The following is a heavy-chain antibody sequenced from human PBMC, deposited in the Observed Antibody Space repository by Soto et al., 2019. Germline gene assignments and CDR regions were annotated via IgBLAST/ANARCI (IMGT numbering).Heavy chain of an antibody. Sequence: QVQLVQSGAEVKKPGASVKVSCKASGYTFSSYGISWVRQAPGQGLEWMGWIRAYNDNTNYAQKLQGRVTMTTDTSTSTAYMELRSLRSDDTAVYYCARYLSRISLPDAFDIWGQGTMVTVSS. CDR2: IRAYNDNT. J-gene: IGHJ3*02. CDR1: GYTFSSYG. D-gene: IGHD3-16*01. CDR3: ARYLSRISLPDAFDI. V-gene: IGHV1-18*01.